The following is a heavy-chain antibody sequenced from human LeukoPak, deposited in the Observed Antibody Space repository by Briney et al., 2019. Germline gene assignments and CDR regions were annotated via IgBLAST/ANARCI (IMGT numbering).Heavy chain of an antibody. D-gene: IGHD3-10*01. CDR1: GYTFTSYG. CDR2: ISAYNGNT. Sequence: ASVKVSCKASGYTFTSYGISWVRQAPGQGLEWMGWISAYNGNTNYAQKLQGRVTMTTDTSTSTAYMELRSLRSDDTAVYYCARPFYGSGSYIGYYFDYWGQGTLVTVSS. J-gene: IGHJ4*02. CDR3: ARPFYGSGSYIGYYFDY. V-gene: IGHV1-18*01.